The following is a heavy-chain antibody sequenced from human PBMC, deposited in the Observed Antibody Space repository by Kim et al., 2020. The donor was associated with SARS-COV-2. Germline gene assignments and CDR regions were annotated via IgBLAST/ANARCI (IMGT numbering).Heavy chain of an antibody. J-gene: IGHJ4*02. Sequence: SETLSLTCTVSGGSISSSSYYWGWIRQPPGKGLEWIGSIYYSGSTYYNPSLKSRVTISVDTSKNQFSLKLSSVTAADTAVYYCASKRITMVRGAYYFDYWGQGTLVTVSS. CDR2: IYYSGST. V-gene: IGHV4-39*01. CDR1: GGSISSSSYY. D-gene: IGHD3-10*01. CDR3: ASKRITMVRGAYYFDY.